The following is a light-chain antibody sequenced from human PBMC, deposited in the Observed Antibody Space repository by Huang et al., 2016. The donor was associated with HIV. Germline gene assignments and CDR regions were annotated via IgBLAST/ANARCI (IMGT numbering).Light chain of an antibody. J-gene: IGKJ2*01. CDR2: AAS. CDR3: QQSFTAPHT. Sequence: SASVGDRVTITCRASQTVNSYLNWYQHKSGKAPRLLIYAASNLQTAVPSRFSGGGSGTHFTLTITSLQPEDFAVYYCQQSFTAPHTFGQGTKLEMK. V-gene: IGKV1-39*01. CDR1: QTVNSY.